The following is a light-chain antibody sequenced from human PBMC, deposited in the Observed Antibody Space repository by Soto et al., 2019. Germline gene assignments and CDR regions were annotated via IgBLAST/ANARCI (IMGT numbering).Light chain of an antibody. V-gene: IGLV1-44*01. J-gene: IGLJ2*01. CDR2: GDN. CDR3: AAWDGSLNNVL. Sequence: QSVLNQPPSASGTPGQRVTISCSGSGSSIGTNTVNWYRQLPGTAPKLLIYGDNQRPSGVPDRFSGSKSGTSASLAISGLQSEDEADYYCAAWDGSLNNVLFGGGTKLTVL. CDR1: GSSIGTNT.